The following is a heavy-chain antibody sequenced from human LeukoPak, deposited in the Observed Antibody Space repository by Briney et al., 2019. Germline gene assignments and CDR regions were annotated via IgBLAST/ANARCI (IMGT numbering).Heavy chain of an antibody. CDR1: GYTFTGYY. D-gene: IGHD3-9*01. CDR2: INPNSGAT. Sequence: ASLNVSCKASGYTFTGYYMHWVRQAPGQGLEWMGWINPNSGATNYAQKFQGRVTMTRDTSISTAYMELSRLRSDDTAVYYCARENGMSDDYDILTGYPLYYFDYWGQGTLVTVSS. J-gene: IGHJ4*02. CDR3: ARENGMSDDYDILTGYPLYYFDY. V-gene: IGHV1-2*02.